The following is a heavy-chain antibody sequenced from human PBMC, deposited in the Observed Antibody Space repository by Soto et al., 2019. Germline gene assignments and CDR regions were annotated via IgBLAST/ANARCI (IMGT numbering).Heavy chain of an antibody. CDR2: IYYSGSS. CDR3: AREVDWCEP. D-gene: IGHD2-15*01. J-gene: IGHJ5*02. Sequence: SETLSLTCTASGGSISSYYWSWIRQPPGKGLEWIGYIYYSGSSNYNPSLKSRVTISVDTSKNQFSLKLSSVTAADTAVYYCAREVDWCEPWGQGTLVTVSS. CDR1: GGSISSYY. V-gene: IGHV4-59*12.